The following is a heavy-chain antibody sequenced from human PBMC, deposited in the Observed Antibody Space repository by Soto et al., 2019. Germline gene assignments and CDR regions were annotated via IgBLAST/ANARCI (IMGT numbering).Heavy chain of an antibody. CDR3: ASRRSRGRALLFDP. CDR1: GGSISSGDYY. CDR2: IDYSGST. V-gene: IGHV4-30-4*01. D-gene: IGHD1-26*01. J-gene: IGHJ5*02. Sequence: QVQLQESGPGLVKPSQTLSLTCTVSGGSISSGDYYWSWIRQPPGKGREWIEYIDYSGSTYYNPSLKSRVTISVDTSKNQFSLKLSSVTAADTAVYYCASRRSRGRALLFDPWGQGTLVTVSS.